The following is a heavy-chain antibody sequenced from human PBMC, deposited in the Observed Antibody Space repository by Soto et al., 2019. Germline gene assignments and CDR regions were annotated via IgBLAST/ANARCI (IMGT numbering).Heavy chain of an antibody. CDR1: GFTFSSYG. Sequence: QVQLVESGGGVVQPGRSLRLSCAASGFTFSSYGRHWVRQAPGKGLEWVAVISYDGSNKYYADSVKGRFTISRDNSKNTLYLQMNSLRAEDTAVYYCAKDIPGSGMDVWGQGTTVTVSS. D-gene: IGHD2-2*02. V-gene: IGHV3-30*18. CDR2: ISYDGSNK. J-gene: IGHJ6*02. CDR3: AKDIPGSGMDV.